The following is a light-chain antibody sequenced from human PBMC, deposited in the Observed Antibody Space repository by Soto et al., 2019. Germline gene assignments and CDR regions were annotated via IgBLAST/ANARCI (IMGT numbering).Light chain of an antibody. J-gene: IGLJ1*01. Sequence: VLTQPASVSGSPGQSITISCTGTSSDVGGYNYVSWYQQHPGKAPKLLIYDVSNRPSGASNRFSGSKSGNTASLTISGIQAEDEADYYCSSYTGSTTLHYVFGTGTKVTGL. CDR3: SSYTGSTTLHYV. CDR1: SSDVGGYNY. CDR2: DVS. V-gene: IGLV2-14*01.